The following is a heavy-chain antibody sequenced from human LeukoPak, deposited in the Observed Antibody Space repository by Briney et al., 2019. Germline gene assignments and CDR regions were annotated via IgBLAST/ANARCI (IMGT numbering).Heavy chain of an antibody. Sequence: RASVKVSCKASGYTFTGYYMHWVRQAPGQGLEWMGIINPSGGSTSYAQKFQGRVTMTRDTSTSTVYMELSSLRSEDTVVYYCARVSNSYYYDSSGYSIDYWGQGTLVTVSS. CDR1: GYTFTGYY. V-gene: IGHV1-46*01. CDR3: ARVSNSYYYDSSGYSIDY. J-gene: IGHJ4*02. CDR2: INPSGGST. D-gene: IGHD3-22*01.